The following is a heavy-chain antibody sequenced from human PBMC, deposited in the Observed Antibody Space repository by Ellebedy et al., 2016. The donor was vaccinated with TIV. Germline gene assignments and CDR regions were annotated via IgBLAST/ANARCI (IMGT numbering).Heavy chain of an antibody. CDR2: IIPIFGTA. CDR3: ATHLDFWSGLNWFDP. J-gene: IGHJ5*02. V-gene: IGHV1-69*13. Sequence: SVKVSCXASGGTFSSYAISWVRQAPGQGLEWMGGIIPIFGTANYAQKFQGRVTITADESTSTAYMELSSLRSEDTAVYYCATHLDFWSGLNWFDPWGQGTLVTVSS. CDR1: GGTFSSYA. D-gene: IGHD3-3*01.